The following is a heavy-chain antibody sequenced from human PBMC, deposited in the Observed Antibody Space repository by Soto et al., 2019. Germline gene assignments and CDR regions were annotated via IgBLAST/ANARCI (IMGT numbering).Heavy chain of an antibody. CDR1: GGSISSGDYY. V-gene: IGHV4-31*03. J-gene: IGHJ4*02. CDR3: ARVNDRSGYPHAY. CDR2: IYYSGST. D-gene: IGHD3-22*01. Sequence: QVQLQESGPGLVKSSQTLSLTCTVSGGSISSGDYYWSWIRQHPGKGLEWIGYIYYSGSTYYNPSLKSRVTISVDTSKNQFSLKLSSVTAADTAVYYCARVNDRSGYPHAYWGQGTLVTVSS.